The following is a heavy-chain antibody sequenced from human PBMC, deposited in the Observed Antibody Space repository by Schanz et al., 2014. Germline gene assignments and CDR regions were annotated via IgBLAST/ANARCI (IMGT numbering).Heavy chain of an antibody. D-gene: IGHD4-17*01. CDR1: GFSFSTYW. Sequence: EVQLLESGGGLVEPGGSLRLSCAASGFSFSTYWMSWVRQAPGKGLEWVANIKRDGSEKNYLDSVKGRFTISRDNAKNTLYLQMNTLRAEDTAVYYCARKMKLGVYGGKGHDSLDIWGQGTMVNDSS. J-gene: IGHJ3*02. V-gene: IGHV3-7*04. CDR2: IKRDGSEK. CDR3: ARKMKLGVYGGKGHDSLDI.